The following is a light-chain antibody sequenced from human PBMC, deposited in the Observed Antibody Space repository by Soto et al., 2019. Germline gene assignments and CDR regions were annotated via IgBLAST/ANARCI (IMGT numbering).Light chain of an antibody. CDR3: QKYDSAPLT. CDR2: GAS. V-gene: IGKV1-27*01. CDR1: QGFSNS. Sequence: DIQMTQSPSSLTASVGDRVTISCRASQGFSNSSAWYQQKPGEVPTLLIYGASILQSGVPSRFSGSGSGTEFTLTIGSLQPEDVATYYCQKYDSAPLTFGGGTKVEIK. J-gene: IGKJ4*01.